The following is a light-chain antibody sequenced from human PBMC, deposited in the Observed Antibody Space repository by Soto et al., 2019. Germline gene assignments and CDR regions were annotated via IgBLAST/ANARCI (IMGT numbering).Light chain of an antibody. CDR2: GAS. J-gene: IGKJ1*01. CDR1: QSVSSDY. V-gene: IGKV3-20*01. Sequence: EIVLTQSPGTLSLSPGERGTLSCRASQSVSSDYLAWFQQKRGQAPRLLIFGASRRATGIADRFSGSGSGTDFTLTISRLEPEEFAVYYCQQYGASPQTFGQGTKVDIK. CDR3: QQYGASPQT.